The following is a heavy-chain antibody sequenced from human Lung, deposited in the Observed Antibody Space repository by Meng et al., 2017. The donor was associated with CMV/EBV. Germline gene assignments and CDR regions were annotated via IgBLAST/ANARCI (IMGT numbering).Heavy chain of an antibody. D-gene: IGHD2-2*01. CDR1: SDSITNYF. J-gene: IGHJ4*02. CDR2: LYPDGST. V-gene: IGHV4-4*07. CDR3: ARTPVRFCNTHMCYAFDY. Sequence: EQLRGSRPRLLNPCVTLSVTSIVSSDSITNYFWSWVRQPAGKGLEWIGRLYPDGSTDYNPSLSSRLTLSLDTSKIRFSLKLRSVTAADTAIYYCARTPVRFCNTHMCYAFDYWGQGALVTVSS.